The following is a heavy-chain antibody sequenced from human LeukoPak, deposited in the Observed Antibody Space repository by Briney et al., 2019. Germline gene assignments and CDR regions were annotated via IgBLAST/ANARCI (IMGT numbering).Heavy chain of an antibody. V-gene: IGHV4-39*01. CDR2: IYYSGSP. J-gene: IGHJ4*02. Sequence: AEPLSLICAVSGGSISSSSYFCGWIRQPPGKGLEWIWTIYYSGSPYYNPSLKSRVTFTLDTSNNQFSLKLSSVTAADTAVYFWARHKPYRPFHDYWGQGTLVTVSA. CDR1: GGSISSSSYF. CDR3: ARHKPYRPFHDY. D-gene: IGHD1-14*01.